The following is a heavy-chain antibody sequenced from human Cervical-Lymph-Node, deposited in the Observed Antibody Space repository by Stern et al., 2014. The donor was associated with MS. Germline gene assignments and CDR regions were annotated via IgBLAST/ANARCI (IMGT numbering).Heavy chain of an antibody. CDR1: GGSISSESYY. Sequence: QVQLVQSGPGLVKPSQTLSLTCTVSGGSISSESYYWSWIRQPAGKGLEWIGRIYIRGNTHYNPSLESRVTISVDTSKNHFSLKLSSGTAADTAVYYCARDRRIAAAGAGVGAFDIWGQGTMVTVSS. CDR2: IYIRGNT. V-gene: IGHV4-61*02. J-gene: IGHJ3*02. D-gene: IGHD6-13*01. CDR3: ARDRRIAAAGAGVGAFDI.